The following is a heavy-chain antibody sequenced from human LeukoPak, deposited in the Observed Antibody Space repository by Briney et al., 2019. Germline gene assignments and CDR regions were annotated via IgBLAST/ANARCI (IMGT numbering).Heavy chain of an antibody. CDR1: GGSFSGYY. V-gene: IGHV4-34*01. Sequence: KSSETLFLTCAVYGGSFSGYYWSWIRQPPGKGLEWIGEINHSGSTNYNPSLKSRVTISIDTSKNQFSLKLSSVTAADTAVYYCARGRGPPAYDFWSGKLGVWFDPWGQGTLVTVSS. D-gene: IGHD3-3*01. CDR2: INHSGST. CDR3: ARGRGPPAYDFWSGKLGVWFDP. J-gene: IGHJ5*02.